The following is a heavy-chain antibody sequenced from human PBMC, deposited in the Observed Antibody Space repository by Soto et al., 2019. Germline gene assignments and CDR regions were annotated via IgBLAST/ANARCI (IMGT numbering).Heavy chain of an antibody. V-gene: IGHV3-33*01. CDR1: GFTLSSYG. D-gene: IGHD3-3*01. CDR2: IWYDGSNK. Sequence: GGSLRLSCAASGFTLSSYGMHWVRQAPGKGLEWVAVIWYDGSNKYYADSVKGRFTISRDNSRNTLYLQMNSLRAEDTAVYYCARELLGFDYWGQGTLVTVSS. J-gene: IGHJ4*02. CDR3: ARELLGFDY.